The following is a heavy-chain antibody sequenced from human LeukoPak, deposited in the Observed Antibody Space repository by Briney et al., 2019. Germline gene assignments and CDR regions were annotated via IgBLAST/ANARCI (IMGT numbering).Heavy chain of an antibody. Sequence: ASVKVPCNASGYTFTSYAMNWVRQAPGQGLEWMGWINTNTGNPTYAQGFTGRFVFSLDTSVSTAYLQISSLKAEDTAVYYCARVRYTSGLYYFESWGQGTLVTVSS. CDR1: GYTFTSYA. CDR2: INTNTGNP. D-gene: IGHD6-19*01. CDR3: ARVRYTSGLYYFES. V-gene: IGHV7-4-1*02. J-gene: IGHJ4*02.